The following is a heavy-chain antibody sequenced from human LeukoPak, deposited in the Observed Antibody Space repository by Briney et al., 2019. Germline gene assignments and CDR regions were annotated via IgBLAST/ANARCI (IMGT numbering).Heavy chain of an antibody. CDR2: INPSGGST. Sequence: ASVKVSSKASGYTFTSYYMHWVRQAPGQGLEWMGIINPSGGSTSYAQKFQGRVTMTRDTSTSTVYMELSSLRSEDTAVYYCARFPNTAMVMGLEYYYYGMDVWGQGTTVTVSS. J-gene: IGHJ6*02. CDR1: GYTFTSYY. CDR3: ARFPNTAMVMGLEYYYYGMDV. V-gene: IGHV1-46*01. D-gene: IGHD5-18*01.